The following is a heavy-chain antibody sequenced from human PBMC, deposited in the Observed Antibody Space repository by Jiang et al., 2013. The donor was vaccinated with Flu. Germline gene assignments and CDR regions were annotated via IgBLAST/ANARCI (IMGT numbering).Heavy chain of an antibody. Sequence: GAEVKKPGESLKISCKGSGYSFTNYWLGWVRQMPGKGPEWMGVIYPDDSEIRYSPSFQGQVTISADKSINTAYLQWTSLKASDTALYYCARRLNSYYAMDVWGQGTTVTVSS. CDR1: GYSFTNYW. J-gene: IGHJ6*02. CDR3: ARRLNSYYAMDV. V-gene: IGHV5-51*01. CDR2: IYPDDSEI.